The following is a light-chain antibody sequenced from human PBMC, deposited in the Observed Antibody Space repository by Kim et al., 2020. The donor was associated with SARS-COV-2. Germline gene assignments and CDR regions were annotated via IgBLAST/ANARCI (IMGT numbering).Light chain of an antibody. V-gene: IGLV1-40*01. J-gene: IGLJ1*01. CDR1: GSTSDADYG. CDR2: IYS. CDR3: QSYDNNLGGYV. Sequence: RVTITSTGGGSTSDADYGVHWYQQFPGTAPRPLVYIYSNRPFGVRARFSASRSGTAATPAITGLQAEAEADYDCQSYDNNLGGYVFGSGTKVTVL.